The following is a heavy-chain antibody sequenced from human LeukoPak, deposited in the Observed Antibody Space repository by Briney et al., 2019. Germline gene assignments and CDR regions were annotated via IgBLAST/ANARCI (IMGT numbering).Heavy chain of an antibody. Sequence: GGSLRLSCAASGFTFKTYGMHWVRQAPGRGLEWVAFIWFDGRYEYRADSVKGRFTISRDTSKNTLYLQMNSLRAEDTAVYYCARRGADDYEDAFDIWGQGTMVTVSS. D-gene: IGHD4-17*01. V-gene: IGHV3-33*01. CDR2: IWFDGRYE. J-gene: IGHJ3*02. CDR1: GFTFKTYG. CDR3: ARRGADDYEDAFDI.